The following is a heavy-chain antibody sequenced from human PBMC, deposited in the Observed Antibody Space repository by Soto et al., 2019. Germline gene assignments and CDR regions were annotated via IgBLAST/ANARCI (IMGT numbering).Heavy chain of an antibody. Sequence: GGSLRLCCASCGVNVNHYTMSLVRQVPGKGLEWVSGINGGDGPTYYADSVKGRFTISRDNSRNTLYLQMNSLRAEDTAIYYCAKDMRTDGVWDIDFWGQGTLVTVSS. J-gene: IGHJ4*02. V-gene: IGHV3-23*01. CDR2: INGGDGPT. CDR1: GVNVNHYT. CDR3: AKDMRTDGVWDIDF. D-gene: IGHD4-17*01.